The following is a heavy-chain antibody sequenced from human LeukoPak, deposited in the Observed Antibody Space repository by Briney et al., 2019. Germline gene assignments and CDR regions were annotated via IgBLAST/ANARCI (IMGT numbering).Heavy chain of an antibody. CDR3: AREFSSIGNYYYYMDV. CDR2: IFNSGTT. CDR1: GGSFSGDF. V-gene: IGHV4-34*12. D-gene: IGHD6-6*01. J-gene: IGHJ6*03. Sequence: SETLSLTCAVYGGSFSGDFWSWLRQPPGRGLEWVGTIFNSGTTYYNTSLKSRLTISLDTSQNQFSLKLASVTAADTAIYYCAREFSSIGNYYYYMDVWGQGTTVTVSS.